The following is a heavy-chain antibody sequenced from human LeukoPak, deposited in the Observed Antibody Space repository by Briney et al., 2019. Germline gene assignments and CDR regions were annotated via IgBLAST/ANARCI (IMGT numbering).Heavy chain of an antibody. J-gene: IGHJ4*02. V-gene: IGHV3-53*04. CDR2: IYSGGST. CDR1: GFTVSSNY. D-gene: IGHD6-13*01. Sequence: GGSLRLSCAASGFTVSSNYMSWVRQAPGKGLEWVSVIYSGGSTYYADSVKGRFTISRHNSKNTLYLQMNSLRAEDTAVYYCARATYSSSWPTFDNWGQGTLVTVSS. CDR3: ARATYSSSWPTFDN.